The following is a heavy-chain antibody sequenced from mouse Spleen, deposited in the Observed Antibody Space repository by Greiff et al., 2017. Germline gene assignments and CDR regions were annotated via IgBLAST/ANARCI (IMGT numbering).Heavy chain of an antibody. CDR3: ARADYYGSRRGYYAMDY. Sequence: EVKLVESGAELVRPGALVKLSCKASGFNIKDYYMHWVKQRPEQGLEWIGWIDPENGNTIYDPKFQGKASITADTSSNTAYLQLSSLTSEDTAVYYCARADYYGSRRGYYAMDYWGQGTSVTVSS. CDR1: GFNIKDYY. D-gene: IGHD1-1*01. CDR2: IDPENGNT. J-gene: IGHJ4*01. V-gene: IGHV14-1*02.